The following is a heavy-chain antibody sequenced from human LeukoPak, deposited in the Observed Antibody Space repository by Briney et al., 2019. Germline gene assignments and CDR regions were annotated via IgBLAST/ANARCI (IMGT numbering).Heavy chain of an antibody. CDR2: VSNDGNNK. V-gene: IGHV3-30-3*01. Sequence: GGSLRLSCAASGFTFSTYSMHWVRQAPGKGLEWVAVVSNDGNNKYYADSMKGRFTISRDNSKNTLYLQIDSLRVEDTALYYCARDYIVPAGPYQFDYWGQGTPVTVSS. CDR3: ARDYIVPAGPYQFDY. CDR1: GFTFSTYS. J-gene: IGHJ4*02. D-gene: IGHD2-2*01.